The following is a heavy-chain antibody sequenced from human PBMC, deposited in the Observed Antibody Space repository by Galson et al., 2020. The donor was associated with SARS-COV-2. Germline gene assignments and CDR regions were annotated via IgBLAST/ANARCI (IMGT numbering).Heavy chain of an antibody. J-gene: IGHJ6*02. Sequence: GGSLRLSCLASGSTSSSYHMNWVRQAPGKGLEWGSGISARGGSTYHTDSVKGRFTISRDNSKNTLHLQMNNLRGEDTAVYYCAKDRVTWNYGAGRDVWGQGTTVTVSS. CDR3: AKDRVTWNYGAGRDV. CDR1: GSTSSSYH. D-gene: IGHD1-7*01. V-gene: IGHV3-23*01. CDR2: ISARGGST.